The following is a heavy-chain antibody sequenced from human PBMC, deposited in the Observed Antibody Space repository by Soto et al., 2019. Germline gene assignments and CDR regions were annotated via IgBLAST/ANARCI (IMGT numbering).Heavy chain of an antibody. CDR3: ARWWSGSRQGFDP. D-gene: IGHD3-3*01. Sequence: PSETLSLTCTVSGGSISSGDYYWSWIRQHPGKGLEWIGYIYYSGSTYYNPSLKSRVTMSVDTSKNQFSLKLSSVTAADTAVYYCARWWSGSRQGFDPWGQGTLVTVSS. CDR1: GGSISSGDYY. J-gene: IGHJ5*02. CDR2: IYYSGST. V-gene: IGHV4-31*03.